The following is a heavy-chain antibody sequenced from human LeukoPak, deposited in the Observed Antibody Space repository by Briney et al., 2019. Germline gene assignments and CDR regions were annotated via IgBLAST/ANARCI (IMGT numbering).Heavy chain of an antibody. V-gene: IGHV1-18*01. Sequence: ASVKVSCKASGYTFTSYGISWVRQAPGQGLEWMGWISAYNGNTNYARKLQGRVTMTTDTSTSTAYMELRSLRSDDTAVYYCARDPNDGDFWSGYSYYFDYWGQGTLVTVSS. J-gene: IGHJ4*02. CDR2: ISAYNGNT. CDR3: ARDPNDGDFWSGYSYYFDY. CDR1: GYTFTSYG. D-gene: IGHD3-3*01.